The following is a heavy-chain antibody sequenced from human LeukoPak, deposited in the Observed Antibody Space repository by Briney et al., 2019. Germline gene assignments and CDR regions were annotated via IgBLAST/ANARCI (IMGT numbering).Heavy chain of an antibody. V-gene: IGHV4-34*01. CDR2: IKHSGST. Sequence: SETLSLTCAVSGGSFSGYYWSWIRQPPGKGLEWIGEIKHSGSTNYNPSLKSRVTISVDTSKNQFSLKLSSVTAADTAVYYCARDHCSSTSCYANWFDPWGQGTLVTVSS. J-gene: IGHJ5*02. CDR1: GGSFSGYY. CDR3: ARDHCSSTSCYANWFDP. D-gene: IGHD2-2*01.